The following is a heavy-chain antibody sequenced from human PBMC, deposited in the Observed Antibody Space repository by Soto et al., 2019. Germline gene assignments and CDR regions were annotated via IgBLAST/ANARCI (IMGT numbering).Heavy chain of an antibody. J-gene: IGHJ6*04. CDR3: ARGGVDKGPGRRDG. CDR1: GFTFRNYW. Sequence: EVQLVESGGGLLQPGGSLTLSCTASGFTFRNYWMHGVRQAPGKGLVWVSRTRSGGSGTSYTDALKGRCTIARDNAYSPWNLQRSKLRGEDTAVYYGARGGVDKGPGRRDGWGKGTTVIVSP. D-gene: IGHD3-10*01. V-gene: IGHV3-74*01. CDR2: TRSGGSGT.